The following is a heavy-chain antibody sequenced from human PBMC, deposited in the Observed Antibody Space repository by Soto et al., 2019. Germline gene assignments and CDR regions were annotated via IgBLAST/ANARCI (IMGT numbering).Heavy chain of an antibody. D-gene: IGHD6-19*01. Sequence: EVQLVESGGGLVQPGGSLRLSCAASGFTFSSYDMHWVRQATGKGLEWVSAIGTAGDTYYPGSVKGRFTISRENAKNSLYLQMNSLRAEDTALYYCARWLVPGDAFDIWGQGTMVTVSS. V-gene: IGHV3-13*01. J-gene: IGHJ3*02. CDR2: IGTAGDT. CDR1: GFTFSSYD. CDR3: ARWLVPGDAFDI.